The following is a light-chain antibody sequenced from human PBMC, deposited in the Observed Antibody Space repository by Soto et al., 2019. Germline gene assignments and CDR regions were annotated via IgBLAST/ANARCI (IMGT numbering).Light chain of an antibody. CDR1: QSVSSSY. CDR2: SAS. J-gene: IGKJ3*01. Sequence: EIVLTQSPGTLSLSPGERATLSCRASQSVSSSYLAWYQQQPGQAPRLLIYSASSRATGIPDRFSGSGSGTDFTLTISRLEPEDFAVYYCQQYGSSPGFTFGPGTKVDIK. V-gene: IGKV3-20*01. CDR3: QQYGSSPGFT.